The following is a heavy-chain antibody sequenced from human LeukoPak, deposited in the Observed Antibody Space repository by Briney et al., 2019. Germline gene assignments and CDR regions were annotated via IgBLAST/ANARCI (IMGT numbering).Heavy chain of an antibody. CDR3: ARVDGDSSSWYELYFDY. V-gene: IGHV3-74*01. CDR1: GFTFSSYW. Sequence: GGSLRLSCAASGFTFSSYWMHWVRQAPGKGLVWVSRIYSDGSSTSYADSVKGRFTISRDNAKNTLYLQMNSLRAEDTAVYYCARVDGDSSSWYELYFDYWGQGTLVTVSS. D-gene: IGHD6-13*01. CDR2: IYSDGSST. J-gene: IGHJ4*02.